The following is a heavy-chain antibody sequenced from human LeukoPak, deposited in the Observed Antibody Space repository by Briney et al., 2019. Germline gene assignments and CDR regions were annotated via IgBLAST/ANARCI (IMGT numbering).Heavy chain of an antibody. CDR1: GFPFSSYA. CDR2: ISSSSSTI. D-gene: IGHD3-10*01. Sequence: GGSLRVSCATSGFPFSSYAMTWVRQAPGKGLEGVSYISSSSSTIYYADSVKGRFTISRDNAKNSLYLQMNSLRDEDTAVYYCASYRGKEYYFDYWGQGTLVTVSS. V-gene: IGHV3-48*02. J-gene: IGHJ4*02. CDR3: ASYRGKEYYFDY.